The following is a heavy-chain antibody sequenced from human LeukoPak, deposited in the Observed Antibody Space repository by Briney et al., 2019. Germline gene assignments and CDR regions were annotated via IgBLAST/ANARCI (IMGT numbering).Heavy chain of an antibody. CDR1: GFTFSSYS. V-gene: IGHV3-43*02. CDR3: VKDRAVRQSIAARREYSYYYGMDV. J-gene: IGHJ6*02. D-gene: IGHD6-6*01. Sequence: PGGSLRLSCAASGFTFSSYSMNWVRQAPGKGLEWVSLISGDGDTTHYADSVKGRFTISRDNSKNSLYLQMNSLRTEDTALYYCVKDRAVRQSIAARREYSYYYGMDVWGQGTTVTVSS. CDR2: ISGDGDTT.